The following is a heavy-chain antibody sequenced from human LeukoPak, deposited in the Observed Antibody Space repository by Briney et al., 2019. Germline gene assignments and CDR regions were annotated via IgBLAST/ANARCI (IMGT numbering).Heavy chain of an antibody. CDR1: GGSISSGGYY. J-gene: IGHJ4*02. Sequence: SQTLSLTCTVSGGSISSGGYYWSWIRQPPGKGLEWIGYIYHSGSTYYNPSLKSRVTISVDRSKNQFSLKLSSVTAADTAVYYCAREEGSSSSPVGYWGQGTLVTVSS. V-gene: IGHV4-30-2*01. CDR2: IYHSGST. D-gene: IGHD6-6*01. CDR3: AREEGSSSSPVGY.